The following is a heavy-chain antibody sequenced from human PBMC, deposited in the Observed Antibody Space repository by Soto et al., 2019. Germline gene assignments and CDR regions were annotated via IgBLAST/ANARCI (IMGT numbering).Heavy chain of an antibody. D-gene: IGHD6-13*01. CDR3: ARAAYSSSWENLPYYYYYGMDV. V-gene: IGHV4-59*01. Sequence: LSLTCTVSGGSISSYYWSWIRQPPGKGLEWIGYIYYSGSTNYIPSLKSRVTISVDTSKNQFSLKLSSVTAADTAVYYCARAAYSSSWENLPYYYYYGMDVWGQGTTVTVS. J-gene: IGHJ6*02. CDR2: IYYSGST. CDR1: GGSISSYY.